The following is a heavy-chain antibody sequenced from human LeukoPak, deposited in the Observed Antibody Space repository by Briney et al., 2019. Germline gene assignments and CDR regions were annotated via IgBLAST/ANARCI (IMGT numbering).Heavy chain of an antibody. J-gene: IGHJ1*01. D-gene: IGHD3-22*01. V-gene: IGHV1-2*02. CDR1: GYTFTGYY. CDR3: ARGYYDSSDYEYFQH. Sequence: GASVKVSCKASGYTFTGYYMHWVRQAPGQGLEWMGWINPNSGGTNYAQKFRGRVTMTRDTSISTAYMELSRLRSDDTAVYFCARGYYDSSDYEYFQHWGQGTLVTVSS. CDR2: INPNSGGT.